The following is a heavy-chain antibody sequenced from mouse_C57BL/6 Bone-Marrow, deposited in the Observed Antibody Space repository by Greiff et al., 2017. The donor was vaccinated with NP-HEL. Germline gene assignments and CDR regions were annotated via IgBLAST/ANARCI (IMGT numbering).Heavy chain of an antibody. CDR1: GYTFTSYT. Sequence: QVQLKQSGAELARPGASVKMSCKASGYTFTSYTMHWVKQSPGQGLEWIGYINPSSGYTKYNQKFKDKATLTADKSSSTAYMQLSSLTSEDSAVYYCASGGYYDGFAYWGQGTLVTVSA. CDR3: ASGGYYDGFAY. J-gene: IGHJ3*01. CDR2: INPSSGYT. D-gene: IGHD2-4*01. V-gene: IGHV1-4*01.